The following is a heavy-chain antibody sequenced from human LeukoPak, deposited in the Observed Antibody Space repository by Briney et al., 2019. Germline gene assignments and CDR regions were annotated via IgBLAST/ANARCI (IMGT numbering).Heavy chain of an antibody. CDR1: GFTFGDYA. J-gene: IGHJ4*02. D-gene: IGHD6-6*01. V-gene: IGHV3-43*02. CDR3: AKDIRSYSSSPHFDY. CDR2: ISGDGGST. Sequence: GRSLRLSCTASGFTFGDYAMSWVRQAPGKGLEWVSLISGDGGSTYYADSVKGRFTISRDNSKNSLYLQMNSLRTEDTALYYCAKDIRSYSSSPHFDYWGQGTLVTVSS.